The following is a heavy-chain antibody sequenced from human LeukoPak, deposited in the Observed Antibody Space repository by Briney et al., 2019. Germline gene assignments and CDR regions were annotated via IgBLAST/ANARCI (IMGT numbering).Heavy chain of an antibody. J-gene: IGHJ4*02. CDR2: ISYDGSNK. CDR3: ARGDY. Sequence: GGSLRLSCAASGFTFSSYGMHWVRQAPGKGLEWVAVISYDGSNKYYADSVKGRFTISRDNAKNSLYLQMNSLRAEDTALYYCARGDYWGQGTLVTVSS. V-gene: IGHV3-30*03. CDR1: GFTFSSYG.